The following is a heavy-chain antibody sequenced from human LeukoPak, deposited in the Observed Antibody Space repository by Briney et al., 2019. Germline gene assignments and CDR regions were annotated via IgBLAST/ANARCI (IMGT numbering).Heavy chain of an antibody. CDR2: IGIGGST. D-gene: IGHD2-8*02. CDR1: ALTFSTYA. CDR3: AKEPTGHFDY. J-gene: IGHJ4*02. Sequence: GGSLRLSCAASALTFSTYAMSWVRQAPGKGLEWVSAIGIGGSTYYTDSVKGRFTISRDNSKNTLYLQMTSLRVEDTAIYYCAKEPTGHFDYWGQGTLVTVSS. V-gene: IGHV3-23*01.